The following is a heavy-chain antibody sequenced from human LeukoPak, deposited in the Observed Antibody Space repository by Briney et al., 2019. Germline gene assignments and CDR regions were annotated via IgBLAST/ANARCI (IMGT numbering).Heavy chain of an antibody. D-gene: IGHD4-17*01. Sequence: ASVKVSCKASGGTFNSYAISWVRQAPGQGLEWMGGIIPIFGTANYAQKFQGRVTITADKSTSTAYMELSSLRSEDTAVYYCARRPALYGDYEYYFDYWGQGTLVTVSS. CDR1: GGTFNSYA. J-gene: IGHJ4*02. CDR3: ARRPALYGDYEYYFDY. CDR2: IIPIFGTA. V-gene: IGHV1-69*06.